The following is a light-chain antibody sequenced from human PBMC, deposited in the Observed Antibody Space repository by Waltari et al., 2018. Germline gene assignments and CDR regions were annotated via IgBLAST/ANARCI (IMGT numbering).Light chain of an antibody. J-gene: IGKJ4*01. CDR1: QSLLHSNGNTY. CDR3: MQTLEAPLT. Sequence: DIMVTQSPLSLPVTPGEPASLSCRSSQSLLHSNGNTYLEWYLQKPGQSPQLLIYLSYIRAPGVPDRFSGSGSGTDFTLKISRVEAEDVGVYYCMQTLEAPLTFGGGTKVEIK. CDR2: LSY. V-gene: IGKV2-28*01.